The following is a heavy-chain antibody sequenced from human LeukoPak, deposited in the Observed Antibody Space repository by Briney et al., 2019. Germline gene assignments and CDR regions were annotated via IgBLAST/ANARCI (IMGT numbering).Heavy chain of an antibody. D-gene: IGHD3-10*01. CDR1: GGSISSSNW. J-gene: IGHJ6*03. CDR3: AGQYYYGSGSRHPYYYYYYMDV. V-gene: IGHV4-4*02. CDR2: IYHSGST. Sequence: PSETLSLTCAVSGGSISSSNWWSWVRQPPGKGLEWIGEIYHSGSTNYNPSLKSRVTISVDTSKNQFSLKLSSVTAADTAVYYCAGQYYYGSGSRHPYYYYYYMDVWGKGTTVTISS.